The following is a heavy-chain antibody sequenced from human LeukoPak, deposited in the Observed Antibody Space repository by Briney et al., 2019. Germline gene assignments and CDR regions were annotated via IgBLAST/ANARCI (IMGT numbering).Heavy chain of an antibody. D-gene: IGHD6-13*01. CDR1: GFTFTSSA. CDR3: AAGAAAGTMGDY. Sequence: SVKVSCKASGFTFTSSAMQWVRQARGQRLEWIGWIVVASGNTNYAQKFQERVTTTRDMSTSTAYMELSSLRSEDTAVYYCAAGAAAGTMGDYWGQGTLVTVSS. J-gene: IGHJ4*02. V-gene: IGHV1-58*02. CDR2: IVVASGNT.